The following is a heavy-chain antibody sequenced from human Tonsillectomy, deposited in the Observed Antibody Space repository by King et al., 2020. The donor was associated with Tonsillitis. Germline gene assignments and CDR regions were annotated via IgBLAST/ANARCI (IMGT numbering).Heavy chain of an antibody. V-gene: IGHV3-30*02. Sequence: VQLVESGGGVVQPGGSLRLSCAASGFPFSKYGIYWVRQAPGKGPEWVTSIGNDGKRKYYGDSVKGRFTISRDNSKNTIYVQMNGLTVEDTAVYYCAKRVRADYSDTYDALEMWGQGTMVTVSS. J-gene: IGHJ3*02. CDR3: AKRVRADYSDTYDALEM. D-gene: IGHD4-17*01. CDR1: GFPFSKYG. CDR2: IGNDGKRK.